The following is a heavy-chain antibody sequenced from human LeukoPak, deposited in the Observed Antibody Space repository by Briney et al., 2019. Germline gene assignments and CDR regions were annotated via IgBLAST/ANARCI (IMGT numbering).Heavy chain of an antibody. CDR2: MNPNSGNT. D-gene: IGHD3-10*01. J-gene: IGHJ6*02. CDR1: GYTFTSYD. V-gene: IGHV1-8*01. CDR3: ARRITMARDYGMDV. Sequence: ASVKVSCKASGYTFTSYDINWVRQATGQGLEWMGWMNPNSGNTGYAQKFQGRVTMTRNTSISTAYMELSSLRSEDTAVYYCARRITMARDYGMDVWGQGTTVTVSS.